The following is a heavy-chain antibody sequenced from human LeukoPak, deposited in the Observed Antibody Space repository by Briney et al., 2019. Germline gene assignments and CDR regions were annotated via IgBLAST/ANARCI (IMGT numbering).Heavy chain of an antibody. D-gene: IGHD1-26*01. CDR1: GYTFTNYA. V-gene: IGHV7-4-1*02. CDR2: INTNTGNP. Sequence: ASVKVSCKASGYTFTNYAMNWVRQAPGQGLEWMGWINTNTGNPTYAQDYTGRFVFSLDTSVSTTYLRISRLKAEDTAVYYCASGPSYSGSNEYFDSWGQGTLVTVSS. J-gene: IGHJ4*02. CDR3: ASGPSYSGSNEYFDS.